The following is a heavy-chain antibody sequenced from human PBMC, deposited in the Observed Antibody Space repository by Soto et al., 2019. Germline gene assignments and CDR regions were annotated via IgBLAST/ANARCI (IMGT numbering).Heavy chain of an antibody. Sequence: QVQLVQSGAEVREPGASVKVSCKASGYTFTNYGVSWVRQAPGQGLEWMGWIGGYKGNTNYAQKLQGRVTLTTETPTGQADRGRGGWRSDDTAGYFCAPHTLDTGMPSGYWGQGTLVTVSS. D-gene: IGHD5-18*01. J-gene: IGHJ4*02. CDR3: APHTLDTGMPSGY. CDR1: GYTFTNYG. V-gene: IGHV1-18*01. CDR2: IGGYKGNT.